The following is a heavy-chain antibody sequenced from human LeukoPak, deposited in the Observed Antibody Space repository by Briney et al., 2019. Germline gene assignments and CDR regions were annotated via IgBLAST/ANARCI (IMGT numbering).Heavy chain of an antibody. J-gene: IGHJ4*02. CDR1: GFTFSSYA. CDR3: ARWGSTSCYDY. Sequence: PGGSLRLSCVASGFTFSSYAMHWVRQAPGKGLEYVSAISTNGGSAYYANSVKGRFTISRDNSKNTLYLQMGSLRAEDMAVYYCARWGSTSCYDYWGQGTLVAVPS. CDR2: ISTNGGSA. V-gene: IGHV3-64*01. D-gene: IGHD2-2*01.